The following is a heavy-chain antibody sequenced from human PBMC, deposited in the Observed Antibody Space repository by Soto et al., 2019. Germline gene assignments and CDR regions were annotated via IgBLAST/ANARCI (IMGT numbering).Heavy chain of an antibody. Sequence: GGSLSLSCAPTGFSCNNVAMNWVRQGPGKGLEWVSGISGGGDATRYAASVKGGFTISRDNAESMVYLDMYRVIPDDTAIYYCEKGIRSSSRFDYWGQGTPVTFSS. D-gene: IGHD6-6*01. V-gene: IGHV3-23*01. J-gene: IGHJ4*02. CDR3: EKGIRSSSRFDY. CDR1: GFSCNNVA. CDR2: ISGGGDAT.